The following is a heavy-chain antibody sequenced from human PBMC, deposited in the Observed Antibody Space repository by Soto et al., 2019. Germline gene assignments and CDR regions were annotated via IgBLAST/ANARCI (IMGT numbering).Heavy chain of an antibody. CDR2: FYYSGST. V-gene: IGHV4-59*01. Sequence: PSETLSLTCTVSGGSISSYYWSWIRQPPGKGLEWIGYFYYSGSTNYNPSLKSRVTISVDTSKNQFSLKLSSVTAADTAVYYCAGGYGDYFDSWGQGTLVTVSS. D-gene: IGHD4-17*01. J-gene: IGHJ4*02. CDR3: AGGYGDYFDS. CDR1: GGSISSYY.